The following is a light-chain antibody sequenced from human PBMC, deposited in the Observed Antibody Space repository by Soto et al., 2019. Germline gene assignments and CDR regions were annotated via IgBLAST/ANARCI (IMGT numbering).Light chain of an antibody. CDR1: QSVRSTS. J-gene: IGKJ5*01. CDR3: QHYNRSPPIT. CDR2: GTS. V-gene: IGKV3-20*01. Sequence: DILLTQSPGTRSLSPGERATLACRASQSVRSTSLAWYQQRSGQAPSLLIYGTSSRATGIPDRFSGGGSGTDFTLTISRLEPEDFAVYYCQHYNRSPPITFGQGTRLEIK.